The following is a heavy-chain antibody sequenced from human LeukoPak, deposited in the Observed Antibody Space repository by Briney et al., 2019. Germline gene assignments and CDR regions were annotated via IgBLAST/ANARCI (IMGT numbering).Heavy chain of an antibody. Sequence: GGSLRLSCAASGFTFSSYAMSWVRQAPGKGLEWVSSISSSSSYIYYADSVKGRFTISRDNAKNSLYLQMNSLRAEDTAVYYCARDRQNYSYGLGVDYWGQGTLVTVSS. CDR1: GFTFSSYA. CDR3: ARDRQNYSYGLGVDY. CDR2: ISSSSSYI. D-gene: IGHD5-18*01. V-gene: IGHV3-21*01. J-gene: IGHJ4*02.